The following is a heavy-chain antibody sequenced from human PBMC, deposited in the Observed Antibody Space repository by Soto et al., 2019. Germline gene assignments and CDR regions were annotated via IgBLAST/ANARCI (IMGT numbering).Heavy chain of an antibody. J-gene: IGHJ4*02. V-gene: IGHV4-34*01. CDR2: INHSGSA. Sequence: SETLSLTCDVYGGSFSDYIWTWIRQTPGKGLQWIGQINHSGSANYNPSLKSRVTISVHTSSSQFSLELSSVTAADTAVYYCARGLISGSHYSGGWYYFDARGQRTQVTVSS. CDR3: ARGLISGSHYSGGWYYFDA. D-gene: IGHD1-26*01. CDR1: GGSFSDYI.